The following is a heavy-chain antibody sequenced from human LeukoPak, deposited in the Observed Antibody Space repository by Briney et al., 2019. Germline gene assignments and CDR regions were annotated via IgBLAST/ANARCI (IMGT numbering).Heavy chain of an antibody. CDR3: AKSYGSSGYYGDDAFDL. V-gene: IGHV4-38-2*02. Sequence: KPSETLSLTCTVSGDSISSGYYWGWIRQPPGKGLEWIGSIYHSGSTYYNPSLKSRVTISVDMSKNQFSLKLSSVTAADTAVYYCAKSYGSSGYYGDDAFDLWGQGTMVTVSS. D-gene: IGHD3-22*01. CDR2: IYHSGST. J-gene: IGHJ3*01. CDR1: GDSISSGYY.